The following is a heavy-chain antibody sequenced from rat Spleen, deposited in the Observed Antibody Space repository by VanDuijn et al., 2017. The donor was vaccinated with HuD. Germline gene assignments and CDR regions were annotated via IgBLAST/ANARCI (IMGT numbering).Heavy chain of an antibody. CDR1: GFTFSYYA. D-gene: IGHD1-4*01. V-gene: IGHV5S10*01. J-gene: IGHJ3*01. CDR2: ITYDAAST. Sequence: EAQLVESGGGLVQPGKSLKLSCVASGFTFSYYAMTWVRQAPQKGLEWVALITYDAASTYYRDSVKGRFTISRDNTKSTLYLQMDSLRSEDTATYYCATPTPGIPFTYWGQGTLVTVSS. CDR3: ATPTPGIPFTY.